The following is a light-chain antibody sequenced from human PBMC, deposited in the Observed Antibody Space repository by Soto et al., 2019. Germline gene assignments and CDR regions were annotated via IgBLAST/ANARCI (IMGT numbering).Light chain of an antibody. V-gene: IGKV3-20*01. CDR1: ESVSDNY. J-gene: IGKJ4*01. CDR3: HQYSSSPLT. CDR2: GAS. Sequence: EIVLTQSPGTLSLSPGERATLSCRASESVSDNYLAWYQQRSGQAPRLVIYGASSRARVVPDRFSGSGSGAEFTLTISRLEREDFAVYYCHQYSSSPLTFGGGTKLEIK.